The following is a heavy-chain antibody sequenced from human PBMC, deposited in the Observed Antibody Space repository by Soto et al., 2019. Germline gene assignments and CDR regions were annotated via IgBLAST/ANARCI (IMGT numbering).Heavy chain of an antibody. J-gene: IGHJ4*02. CDR2: MNSDGSTT. Sequence: HPGGSLRLSCTASGFIFSTSWMHWVRQAPGKGLVWVPRMNSDGSTTNYADSVKGRFTISRDNDKNTLYLQMNSLTAEDTAVYYCARAGYYRFDFWGQGTQVTVSS. V-gene: IGHV3-74*01. CDR3: ARAGYYRFDF. D-gene: IGHD3-9*01. CDR1: GFIFSTSW.